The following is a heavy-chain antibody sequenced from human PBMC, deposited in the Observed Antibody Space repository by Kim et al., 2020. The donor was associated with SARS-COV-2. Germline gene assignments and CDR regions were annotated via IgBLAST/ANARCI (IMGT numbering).Heavy chain of an antibody. CDR1: GFTFSAYD. CDR3: VRDRMGGAFDI. D-gene: IGHD3-16*01. J-gene: IGHJ3*02. CDR2: ITKSSTTI. V-gene: IGHV3-48*02. Sequence: GGSLRLSCATSGFTFSAYDMNWVRQAPGKGLEWLSFITKSSTTIYYADSVKGRFTISRDNAKNSLYLQMNSLRDEYTAVYYCVRDRMGGAFDIWGQGTMGTVSS.